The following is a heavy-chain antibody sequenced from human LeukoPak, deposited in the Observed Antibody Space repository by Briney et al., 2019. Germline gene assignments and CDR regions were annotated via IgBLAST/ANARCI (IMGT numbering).Heavy chain of an antibody. J-gene: IGHJ4*02. CDR3: ARVWRGYDILTGYYSLYYFDY. CDR2: IKQDGSEK. Sequence: PGGSLRLSCAASGSTFSSYWMSWVRQAPGKGLEWVANIKQDGSEKYYVDSVKGRFTISRDNAKNSLYLQMNSLRVEDTAVYYCARVWRGYDILTGYYSLYYFDYWGQGTLVTVPS. CDR1: GSTFSSYW. D-gene: IGHD3-9*01. V-gene: IGHV3-7*01.